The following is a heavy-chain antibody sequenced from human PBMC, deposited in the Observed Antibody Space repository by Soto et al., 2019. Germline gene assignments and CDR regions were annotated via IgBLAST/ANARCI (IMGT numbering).Heavy chain of an antibody. V-gene: IGHV3-11*01. CDR2: ISSSGSTI. D-gene: IGHD2-15*01. CDR1: GFTFSDYY. Sequence: QVQLVESGGGLVKPGGSLRLSCAASGFTFSDYYMSWIRQAPGKGLEWVSYISSSGSTIYYADSVKGRFTISRDNAKNSLYLQMNSLRAEDTAVYYCARDYRYCSGGSCYNKEYYFDYWGQGTLVTVSS. J-gene: IGHJ4*02. CDR3: ARDYRYCSGGSCYNKEYYFDY.